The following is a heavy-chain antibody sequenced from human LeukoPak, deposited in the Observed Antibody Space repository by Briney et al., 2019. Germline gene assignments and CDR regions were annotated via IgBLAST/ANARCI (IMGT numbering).Heavy chain of an antibody. CDR3: AGGGGY. D-gene: IGHD1-26*01. CDR2: ISWNSGSI. Sequence: GGSLRLSCAASGFTFSSYAMHWVRQAPGKGLEWVSGISWNSGSIGYADSVKGRFTISRDNAKNSLYLQMNSLRAEDTAVYYCAGGGGYWGQGTLVTVSS. J-gene: IGHJ4*02. CDR1: GFTFSSYA. V-gene: IGHV3-9*01.